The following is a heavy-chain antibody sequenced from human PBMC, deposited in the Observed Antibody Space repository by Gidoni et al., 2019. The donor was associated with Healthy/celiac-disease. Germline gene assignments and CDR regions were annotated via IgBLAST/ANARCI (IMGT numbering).Heavy chain of an antibody. CDR1: VSSISSGRYY. J-gene: IGHJ3*02. CDR2: IYTSGST. Sequence: QVQLQESGPGLVKPSQTLSLTCPVSVSSISSGRYYWTWIRQPAGKGLEWCGRIYTSGSTNYNPSLKSRVTISVDTSKNQFSLKLSSVTAADTAVYYCARDLVAGYSSGASDAFDIWGQGTMVTVSS. V-gene: IGHV4-61*02. D-gene: IGHD6-19*01. CDR3: ARDLVAGYSSGASDAFDI.